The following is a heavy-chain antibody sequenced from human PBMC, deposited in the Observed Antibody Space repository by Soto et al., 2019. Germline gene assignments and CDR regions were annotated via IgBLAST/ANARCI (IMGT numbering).Heavy chain of an antibody. CDR2: IYPGDSDT. D-gene: IGHD2-2*01. Sequence: PGESLKISCKGSGYSFTSYWIGWVRQMPGKGLEWMGIIYPGDSDTRYSPSFQGQDTISADKSISTAYLQWSSLKASDTAMDYCARHTVVPAASFDYWGQGTLVTVSS. CDR1: GYSFTSYW. CDR3: ARHTVVPAASFDY. V-gene: IGHV5-51*01. J-gene: IGHJ4*02.